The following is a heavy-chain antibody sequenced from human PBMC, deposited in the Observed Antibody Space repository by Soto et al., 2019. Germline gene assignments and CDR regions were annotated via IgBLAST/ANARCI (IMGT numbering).Heavy chain of an antibody. Sequence: QVQLVQSGAEVKKPGASVKVSCKASGYTFTSYGISWVRQAPGQGLEWMGWISAYNGNTNYAQKLQGRVTMTTDTPTSTAYMELRSLYSDDTAVYYRVVAAPNHYFDYWGQGTLVTVSS. V-gene: IGHV1-18*01. D-gene: IGHD2-15*01. CDR3: VVAAPNHYFDY. CDR1: GYTFTSYG. J-gene: IGHJ4*02. CDR2: ISAYNGNT.